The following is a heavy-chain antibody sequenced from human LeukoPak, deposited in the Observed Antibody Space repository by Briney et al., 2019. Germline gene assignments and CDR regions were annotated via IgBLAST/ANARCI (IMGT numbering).Heavy chain of an antibody. V-gene: IGHV3-53*01. D-gene: IGHD4-17*01. J-gene: IGHJ4*02. CDR3: ARVVDHDYGDYYLDY. CDR2: IYSGGST. Sequence: GGSLRLSCAASGFTVSSNGMSWVRQAPGEGLECISVIYSGGSTDYADSVKGRLTISRDNSKNTLYLQMNSLRAEDTAVYYCARVVDHDYGDYYLDYRGQGTLVTVSS. CDR1: GFTVSSNG.